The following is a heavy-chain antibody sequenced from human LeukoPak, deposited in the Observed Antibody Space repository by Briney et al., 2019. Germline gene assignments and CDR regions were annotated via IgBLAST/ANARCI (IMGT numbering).Heavy chain of an antibody. D-gene: IGHD3-22*01. J-gene: IGHJ4*02. CDR3: ASDYYYDSSGLDY. Sequence: PGGSLRLSCAASGFTFSDYYMSWIRQAPGKGLEWVSYISSSGSTIYYADSVKGRFTISRDNAKNSLYLQMNSLRAEDTAVYYCASDYYYDSSGLDYWGQGTLVTVSS. V-gene: IGHV3-11*04. CDR1: GFTFSDYY. CDR2: ISSSGSTI.